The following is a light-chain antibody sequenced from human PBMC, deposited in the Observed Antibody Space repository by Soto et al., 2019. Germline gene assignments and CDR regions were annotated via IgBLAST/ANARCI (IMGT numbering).Light chain of an antibody. V-gene: IGLV2-23*01. CDR1: SSDVGSYNL. Sequence: QSVLTQPASVSGSPGQSITISCTGTSSDVGSYNLDSWYQQHPGKAPKLIIYEDSKRPSGVSNRFSGSKSGNTASLTISGLQAEDEADYYCCSYAGSGTYVFGTGTKLTVL. CDR3: CSYAGSGTYV. CDR2: EDS. J-gene: IGLJ1*01.